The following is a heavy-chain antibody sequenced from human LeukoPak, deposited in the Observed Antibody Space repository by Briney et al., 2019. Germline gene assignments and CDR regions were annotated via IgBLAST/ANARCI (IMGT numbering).Heavy chain of an antibody. D-gene: IGHD6-6*01. CDR2: IRYDGSNK. CDR3: AKGGSIAARDYFDY. CDR1: GFTFSSYG. J-gene: IGHJ4*02. Sequence: RGSLRLSCAASGFTFSSYGMHWVRQAPGKGLEWVAFIRYDGSNKYYADSVKGRFTISRDNSKNTLYLQMNSLRAEDTAVYYCAKGGSIAARDYFDYWGQGTLVTVSS. V-gene: IGHV3-30*02.